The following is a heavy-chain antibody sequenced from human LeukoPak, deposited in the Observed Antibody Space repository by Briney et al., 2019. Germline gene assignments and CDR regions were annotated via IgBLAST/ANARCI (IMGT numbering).Heavy chain of an antibody. D-gene: IGHD3-16*02. CDR3: ARRYDYVWGSYRLGAFDI. Sequence: PGGALQISFQGSGSSFTSYWIGWGRQVPGKGLGGGGIIYPGDSDTIYSPSFEGQVTISADKSISTAYLQCSSLKASDTAMYYCARRYDYVWGSYRLGAFDIWGQGTMVTVSS. CDR2: IYPGDSDT. V-gene: IGHV5-51*01. J-gene: IGHJ3*02. CDR1: GSSFTSYW.